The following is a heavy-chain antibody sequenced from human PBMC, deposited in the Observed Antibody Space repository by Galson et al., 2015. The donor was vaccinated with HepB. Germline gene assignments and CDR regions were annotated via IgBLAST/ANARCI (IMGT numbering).Heavy chain of an antibody. D-gene: IGHD2-15*01. V-gene: IGHV1-18*01. Sequence: SCKASGYTFSTYSITWVRQAPGQGLEWMGWISPYNHYTDYAQKLQGRVTLTTDTSTSTAFMELRSLRSDDTAVYYCARGALVVVVGATQNNWFGPWGQGTLVTVSS. CDR1: GYTFSTYS. CDR2: ISPYNHYT. CDR3: ARGALVVVVGATQNNWFGP. J-gene: IGHJ5*02.